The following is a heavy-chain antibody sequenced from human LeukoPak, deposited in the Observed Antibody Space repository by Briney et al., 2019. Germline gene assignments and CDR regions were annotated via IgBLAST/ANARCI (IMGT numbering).Heavy chain of an antibody. CDR1: GFTFSSYW. J-gene: IGHJ4*02. CDR2: IYSGGNT. CDR3: ATMTAIRHFDY. Sequence: GGSLRLSCAASGFTFSSYWMHWVRQAPGKGLEWVSVIYSGGNTYYADSVKGRFIISRDNSKNTLNLQVNSLRDEDTAVYYCATMTAIRHFDYWGQGTLLTVSS. V-gene: IGHV3-66*01. D-gene: IGHD5-24*01.